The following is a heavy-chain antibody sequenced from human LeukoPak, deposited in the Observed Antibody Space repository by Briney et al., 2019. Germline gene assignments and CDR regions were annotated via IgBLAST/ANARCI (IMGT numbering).Heavy chain of an antibody. CDR1: GFTFSTYA. CDR2: IGTTAGDT. CDR3: AKYRLSGRRDYDY. V-gene: IGHV3-23*01. J-gene: IGHJ4*02. Sequence: GRSLRLSCAASGFTFSTYAMTWVRQAPGKGLEWVSTIGTTAGDTYYADSVKGRFTVSRDNSKNTLYLQMSSLRAEDTAVYYCAKYRLSGRRDYDYWGQGILVTVSS. D-gene: IGHD3-16*02.